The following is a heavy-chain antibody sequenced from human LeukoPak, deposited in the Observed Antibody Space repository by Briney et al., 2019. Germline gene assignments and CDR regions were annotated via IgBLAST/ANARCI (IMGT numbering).Heavy chain of an antibody. CDR1: GFTFTSSA. D-gene: IGHD3-9*01. V-gene: IGHV1-58*01. CDR3: ARDDPIHYGILTGYYSGFDY. J-gene: IGHJ4*02. Sequence: SVKVSCKASGFTFTSSAVQWVRQARGQRLEWIGWIVVGSGNTNYAQKFQERVTITRDMSTSTAYMELSSLRSEDTAVYYCARDDPIHYGILTGYYSGFDYWGQGTLVTVSS. CDR2: IVVGSGNT.